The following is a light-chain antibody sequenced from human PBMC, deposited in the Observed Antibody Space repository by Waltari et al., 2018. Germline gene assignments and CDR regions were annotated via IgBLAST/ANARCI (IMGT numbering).Light chain of an antibody. CDR2: DVS. J-gene: IGLJ2*01. CDR1: ISDFGGYHY. V-gene: IGLV2-11*01. CDR3: LSYAGSYTFRV. Sequence: QSALTQPRSVSGSPGPSVTISCTGNISDFGGYHYISWYQHQPGKAPKLMIYDVSKRPSGVPDRFSGSKSGNTASLTISGLQAEDEADYYCLSYAGSYTFRVFGGGTKLTVL.